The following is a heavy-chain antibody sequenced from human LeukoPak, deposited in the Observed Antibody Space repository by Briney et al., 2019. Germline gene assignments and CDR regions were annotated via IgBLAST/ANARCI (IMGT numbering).Heavy chain of an antibody. D-gene: IGHD3-16*01. CDR2: IYHSGST. Sequence: PSETLSLTCTVSGYSISSGYYWGWIRQPPGKGLEWIGSIYHSGSTYYNPSLKSRVTISVDTSKNQFSLKLSSATAADTAVYYCARFTPQGYGWGGYNRFDPWGQGTLVTVSS. CDR3: ARFTPQGYGWGGYNRFDP. V-gene: IGHV4-38-2*02. CDR1: GYSISSGYY. J-gene: IGHJ5*02.